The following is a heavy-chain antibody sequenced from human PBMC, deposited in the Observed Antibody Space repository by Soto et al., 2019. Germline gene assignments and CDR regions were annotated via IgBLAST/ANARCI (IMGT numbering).Heavy chain of an antibody. CDR3: AKDKEVATIGGAFDY. Sequence: GGSLRLSCEASGFTFSSYAMNWVHQAPGKGLEWVSVISNRGDTTYYADSVKGRFTISRDNSKNTLYLQLNSLRAEDTAMYYWAKDKEVATIGGAFDYWGQGTLVTVSS. CDR1: GFTFSSYA. D-gene: IGHD5-12*01. CDR2: ISNRGDTT. J-gene: IGHJ4*02. V-gene: IGHV3-23*01.